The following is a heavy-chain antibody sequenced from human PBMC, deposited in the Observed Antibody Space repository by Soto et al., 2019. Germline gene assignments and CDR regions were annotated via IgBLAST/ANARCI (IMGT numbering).Heavy chain of an antibody. Sequence: SETLSLTCAVYGGSFSGYYWSWIRQPPGKGLEWIGEINHSGSTNYNPSLKSRVTISVDTSKNQFSLKLSSVTAADTAVYYCVFTRDSSGWDDYFQHWGQGTLVTVSS. V-gene: IGHV4-34*01. CDR3: VFTRDSSGWDDYFQH. CDR2: INHSGST. D-gene: IGHD6-19*01. J-gene: IGHJ1*01. CDR1: GGSFSGYY.